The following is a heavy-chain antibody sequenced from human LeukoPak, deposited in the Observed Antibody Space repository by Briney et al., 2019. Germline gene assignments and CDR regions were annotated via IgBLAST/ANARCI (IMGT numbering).Heavy chain of an antibody. J-gene: IGHJ4*02. V-gene: IGHV4-39*01. CDR2: IYYSGST. CDR1: RGSISRSDYY. D-gene: IGHD3-10*01. CDR3: ARFMVRGLIVDY. Sequence: SEILSLTCTVSRGSISRSDYYWGWIRQPPGRGLEWIGNIYYSGSTFYNPSLKSRVTISVDTSKNQFSLKLSSVTAADTAVYYCARFMVRGLIVDYWGQGTLVTVSS.